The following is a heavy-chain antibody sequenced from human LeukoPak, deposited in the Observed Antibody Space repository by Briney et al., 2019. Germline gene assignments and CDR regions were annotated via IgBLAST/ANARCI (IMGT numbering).Heavy chain of an antibody. Sequence: SETLSLTCTVSGGSISSSSYYWGWIRQPPGKGLEWIGSIYCSGSTYYNPSLKSRVTISVDTSKNQFSLKLSSVTAADTAVYYCARALWSGYFGYYYYYMDVWGKGTTVTVSS. J-gene: IGHJ6*03. D-gene: IGHD3-3*01. CDR3: ARALWSGYFGYYYYYMDV. CDR1: GGSISSSSYY. CDR2: IYCSGST. V-gene: IGHV4-39*07.